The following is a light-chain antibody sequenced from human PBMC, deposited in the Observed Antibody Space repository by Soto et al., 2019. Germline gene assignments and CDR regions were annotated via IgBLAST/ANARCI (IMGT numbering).Light chain of an antibody. CDR3: ASWDGNLSGHV. Sequence: QSVLTQPPSASGTPGQRVTISCSGSSSNIGSNYVYWYQHLPGTAPKLLIYRNNQRPSGVPDRISGSKSGTSASLAISGLRSEDEAYYYCASWDGNLSGHVFGTGTKLTVL. J-gene: IGLJ1*01. CDR1: SSNIGSNY. V-gene: IGLV1-47*01. CDR2: RNN.